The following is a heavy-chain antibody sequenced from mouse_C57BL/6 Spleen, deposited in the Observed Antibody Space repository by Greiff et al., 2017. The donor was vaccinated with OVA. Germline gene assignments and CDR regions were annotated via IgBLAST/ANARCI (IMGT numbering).Heavy chain of an antibody. V-gene: IGHV1-64*01. Sequence: QVQLQQSGAELVKPGASVKLSCKASGYTFTSYWMHWVKQRPGQGLEWIGMIHPNSGSTNYTEKFKGKATLTVDKSSSTAYLHLSSLTSEDSAFYYCANPYYCSSYFDYWGQGTTLTVSS. CDR3: ANPYYCSSYFDY. CDR2: IHPNSGST. CDR1: GYTFTSYW. J-gene: IGHJ2*01. D-gene: IGHD1-1*01.